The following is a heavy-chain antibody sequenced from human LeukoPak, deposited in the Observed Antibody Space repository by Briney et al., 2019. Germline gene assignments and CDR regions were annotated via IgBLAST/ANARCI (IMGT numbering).Heavy chain of an antibody. Sequence: GGSLSLSCPASGFTFDDYGMSWVRQAPGKGLEWVSGINWNGGSTGYADSVKGRFTISRDKAKNSLYLQMNSLRAEDTALYYCAREYSYGYWLDYWGQGTLVTVSS. V-gene: IGHV3-20*04. CDR1: GFTFDDYG. CDR2: INWNGGST. J-gene: IGHJ4*02. CDR3: AREYSYGYWLDY. D-gene: IGHD5-18*01.